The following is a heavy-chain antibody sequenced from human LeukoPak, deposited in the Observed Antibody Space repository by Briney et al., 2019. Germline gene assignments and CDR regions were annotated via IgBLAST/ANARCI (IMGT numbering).Heavy chain of an antibody. D-gene: IGHD6-19*01. CDR1: GGSISSYY. V-gene: IGHV4-59*01. CDR2: IYYSGST. Sequence: SETLSLTCTASGGSISSYYWSWIRQPPGKGLEWIGYIYYSGSTNYNPSLKSRVTISVDTSKNQFSLKLSSVTAADTAVYYCARGRVAGSSGWYRKINWFDPWGQGTLVTVSS. J-gene: IGHJ5*02. CDR3: ARGRVAGSSGWYRKINWFDP.